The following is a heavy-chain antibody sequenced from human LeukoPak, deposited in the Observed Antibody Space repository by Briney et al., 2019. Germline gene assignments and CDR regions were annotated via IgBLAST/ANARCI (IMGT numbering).Heavy chain of an antibody. J-gene: IGHJ5*02. V-gene: IGHV4-59*12. D-gene: IGHD3-10*01. CDR1: GGSISSYY. CDR2: IYYSGST. Sequence: SETLSLTCTVSGGSISSYYWSWIRQPPGKGLEWIGYIYYSGSTNYNPSLKSRVTISVDTSKNQFSLKLSSVTAADTALYYCARGSRRFDPWGQGTLVSVSS. CDR3: ARGSRRFDP.